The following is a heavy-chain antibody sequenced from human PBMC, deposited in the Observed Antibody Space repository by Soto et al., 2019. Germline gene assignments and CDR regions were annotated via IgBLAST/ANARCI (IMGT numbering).Heavy chain of an antibody. V-gene: IGHV4-39*01. CDR2: IYYSGST. Sequence: QLQLQESGPGLVKPSETLSLTCTVSGGSISSSSYYWGWIRQPPGKGLEWFGSIYYSGSTYYNPSLKSRVTISVDTSKNQFSLKLSSVTAADTAVYYCARTYSGSYHNWFDPWGQGTLVTVSS. CDR3: ARTYSGSYHNWFDP. D-gene: IGHD1-26*01. CDR1: GGSISSSSYY. J-gene: IGHJ5*02.